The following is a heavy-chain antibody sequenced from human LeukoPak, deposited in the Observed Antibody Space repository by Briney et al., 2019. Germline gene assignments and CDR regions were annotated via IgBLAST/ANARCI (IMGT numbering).Heavy chain of an antibody. D-gene: IGHD3-16*01. CDR3: ARDGVSLGPDFDY. V-gene: IGHV3-48*02. CDR2: IRSSGGVT. Sequence: GGSLRLSCAVSGFTLSDYSMNWVRQAPGKGLEWVSYIRSSGGVTFYADSVKGRFTISRDNAKTSLYLQMNSLRDEDTAVYYCARDGVSLGPDFDYWGQGTLVTVSS. CDR1: GFTLSDYS. J-gene: IGHJ4*02.